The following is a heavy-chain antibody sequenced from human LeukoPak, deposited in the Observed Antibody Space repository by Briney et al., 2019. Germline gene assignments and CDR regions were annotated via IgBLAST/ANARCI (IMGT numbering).Heavy chain of an antibody. CDR2: IKQDGSEK. J-gene: IGHJ4*02. Sequence: GGSLRLSCAASGFTFSSYWMIWVRQAPGKGLEWVANIKQDGSEKYYVDSVKGRFTISRDNSNNTLYLQMNNLRAEDTAVYYCSKTPRGGYYGSGTFDYWGQGTLVTVSS. CDR3: SKTPRGGYYGSGTFDY. V-gene: IGHV3-7*03. CDR1: GFTFSSYW. D-gene: IGHD3-10*01.